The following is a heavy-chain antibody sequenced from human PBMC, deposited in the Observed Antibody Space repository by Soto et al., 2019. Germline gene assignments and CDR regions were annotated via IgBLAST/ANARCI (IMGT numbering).Heavy chain of an antibody. CDR3: ARERSIAAHDALDI. Sequence: ASVKVSCKASGYTFTGYYMHWVRQAPGQGLEWMGWINPNSGGTNYAQKFQGWVTMTRDTSISTAYMELSRLRSDDTAVYYCARERSIAAHDALDIWGQGTMVTVS. CDR2: INPNSGGT. V-gene: IGHV1-2*04. J-gene: IGHJ3*02. CDR1: GYTFTGYY. D-gene: IGHD6-6*01.